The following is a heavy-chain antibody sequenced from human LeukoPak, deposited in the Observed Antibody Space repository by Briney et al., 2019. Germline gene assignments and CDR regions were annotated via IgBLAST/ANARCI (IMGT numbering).Heavy chain of an antibody. D-gene: IGHD4-23*01. Sequence: ASVKVSCKASGGTFSSYAISWVRQAPGQGLEWMGGIIPIFGTANYAQKFQGRVTITTDESTSTAYMELSSLRSEDTAVYYCARDITATVVNGLFDYWGQGTLVTVSS. J-gene: IGHJ4*02. V-gene: IGHV1-69*05. CDR1: GGTFSSYA. CDR3: ARDITATVVNGLFDY. CDR2: IIPIFGTA.